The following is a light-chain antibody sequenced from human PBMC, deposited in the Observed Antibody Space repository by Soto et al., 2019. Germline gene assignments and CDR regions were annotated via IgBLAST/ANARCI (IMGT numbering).Light chain of an antibody. CDR2: DAS. CDR3: QQRDQLPLT. V-gene: IGKV1-33*01. CDR1: QDISNC. Sequence: DIQMTQSPSSLSASVGDRVTITCQASQDISNCLNWYQQKPGKAPKLLIYDASKLETGVPSRFSGSGSATDFTLTVSSLQAEDIARYYCQQRDQLPLTFGGGTKVDIK. J-gene: IGKJ4*01.